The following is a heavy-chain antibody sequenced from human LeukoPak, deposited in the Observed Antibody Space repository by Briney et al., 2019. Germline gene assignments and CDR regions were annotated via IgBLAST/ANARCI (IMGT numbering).Heavy chain of an antibody. V-gene: IGHV3-33*01. D-gene: IGHD5-12*01. CDR1: GFTFSSYG. J-gene: IGHJ4*02. CDR3: ARGWLRYRGSFDY. CDR2: IWYDGSNK. Sequence: GSLRLSCAASGFTFSSYGMHWVRQAPGKGLEWVAVIWYDGSNKYYADSVKGRFTISRDNSKNTLYLQMNSLRAEDTAVYYCARGWLRYRGSFDYWGQGTLVTVSS.